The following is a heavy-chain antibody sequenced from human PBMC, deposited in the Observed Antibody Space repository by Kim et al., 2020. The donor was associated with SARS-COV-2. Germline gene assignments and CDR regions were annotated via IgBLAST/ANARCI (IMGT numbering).Heavy chain of an antibody. CDR3: ARQVAGTDRRFDY. Sequence: SETLSLICTVSGGSFSSYRWSWIRQSAGKGLEWIGRIHASGSTNYNPSLKSRLTMSVDASQHQMSLKLSSVTAADTAMYYCARQVAGTDRRFDYWGQGILVTVSS. V-gene: IGHV4-4*07. J-gene: IGHJ4*02. D-gene: IGHD6-19*01. CDR2: IHASGST. CDR1: GGSFSSYR.